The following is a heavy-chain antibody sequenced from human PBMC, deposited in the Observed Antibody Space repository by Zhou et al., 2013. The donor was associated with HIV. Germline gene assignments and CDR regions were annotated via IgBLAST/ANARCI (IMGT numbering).Heavy chain of an antibody. V-gene: IGHV1-24*01. CDR3: AIDRVLQQRLENTLAI. J-gene: IGHJ3*02. CDR1: GYTLTDLL. CDR2: FDPEDRET. D-gene: IGHD4-4*01. Sequence: QVQLVQSGAEVKKLGASVKVSCKVSGYTLTDLLIHWVRQAPGGGLEWMGRFDPEDRETTYRQKFQGRVTMTGDISSDTAYFEATSLKPDDTAMYYCAIDRVLQQRLENTLAIWGQGTLVSVSS.